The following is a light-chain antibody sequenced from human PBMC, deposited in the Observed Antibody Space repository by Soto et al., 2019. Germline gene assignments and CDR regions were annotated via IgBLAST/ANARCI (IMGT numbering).Light chain of an antibody. J-gene: IGLJ1*01. CDR3: ISYTGSSTSYV. CDR1: RSDIGSYNY. Sequence: QSVLTQPASVSGSPGQSITISCSGTRSDIGSYNYVAWYQQFPGKTPKILIYGVSNRPSGVSSRFSGSKSGNTASLTISGLQAKDEADYYCISYTGSSTSYVFGSGTKV. CDR2: GVS. V-gene: IGLV2-14*01.